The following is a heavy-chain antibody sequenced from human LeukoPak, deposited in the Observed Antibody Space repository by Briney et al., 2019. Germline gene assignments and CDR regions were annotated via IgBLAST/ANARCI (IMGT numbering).Heavy chain of an antibody. CDR1: GVSISSSNSY. CDR3: ARGLGTMVRGVIGRFGY. CDR2: INHSGST. Sequence: SETLSLTCTVSGVSISSSNSYWGWIRQPPGKGLEWIGEINHSGSTNYNPSLKSRVTISVDTSKNQFSLKLSSVTAADTAVYYCARGLGTMVRGVIGRFGYWGQGTLVTVSS. J-gene: IGHJ4*02. D-gene: IGHD3-10*01. V-gene: IGHV4-39*07.